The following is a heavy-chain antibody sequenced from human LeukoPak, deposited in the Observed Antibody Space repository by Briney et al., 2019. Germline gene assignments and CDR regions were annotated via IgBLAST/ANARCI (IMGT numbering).Heavy chain of an antibody. V-gene: IGHV4-59*01. CDR1: GGSISNYY. Sequence: SETLSLTCTVSGGSISNYYWTWIRQPPGKGLEWIAHIYYSGTINYNPSLKSRVTISVDTSTNQFSLKLSSVTAADTAVYYCVRVLSSGWAGFDYWGQGALVTVSS. J-gene: IGHJ4*02. CDR2: IYYSGTI. CDR3: VRVLSSGWAGFDY. D-gene: IGHD6-19*01.